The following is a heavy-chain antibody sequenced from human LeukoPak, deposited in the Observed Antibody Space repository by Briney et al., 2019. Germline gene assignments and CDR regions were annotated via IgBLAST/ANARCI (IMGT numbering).Heavy chain of an antibody. V-gene: IGHV3-30*18. J-gene: IGHJ4*02. CDR3: AKSDYLPRIDY. D-gene: IGHD5-12*01. CDR1: GFTFSSYG. CDR2: ISYDGSNK. Sequence: GGSLRLSCAASGFTFSSYGIHWVRQAPGKGLEWVAVISYDGSNKYYADSVKGRFTISRDNSKNTLYLQMNSLRAEDTAVYYCAKSDYLPRIDYWGQGTLVTVSS.